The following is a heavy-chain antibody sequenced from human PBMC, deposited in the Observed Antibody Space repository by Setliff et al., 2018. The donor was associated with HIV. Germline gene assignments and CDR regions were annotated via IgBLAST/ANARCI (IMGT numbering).Heavy chain of an antibody. CDR1: GGPFTNHG. CDR2: IDNRGGT. D-gene: IGHD2-15*01. J-gene: IGHJ6*03. CDR3: ARSPRTATTISARFHYMDV. V-gene: IGHV4-34*01. Sequence: SETLSLTCAAYGGPFTNHGWNWIRQSPGKGLEWIGEIDNRGGTNYNPSFKSRATISVDASKNQFSLKLSSVTAADTAVYYCARSPRTATTISARFHYMDVWGKGTTVTVSS.